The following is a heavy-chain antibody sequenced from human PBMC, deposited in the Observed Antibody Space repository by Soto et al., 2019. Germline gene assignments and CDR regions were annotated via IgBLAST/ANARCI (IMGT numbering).Heavy chain of an antibody. V-gene: IGHV1-69*01. CDR3: ARDDSLGWFDP. Sequence: QVQLVQSGAEVKKPGSSVKVSCKASGGTFSSYAISWVRQAPGQGLEWMGGIIPIFGTANYAQKFQGRVTITADESTSTAYMELGSLRSEVTAVYYCARDDSLGWFDPWGQGTLVTVSS. J-gene: IGHJ5*02. D-gene: IGHD7-27*01. CDR2: IIPIFGTA. CDR1: GGTFSSYA.